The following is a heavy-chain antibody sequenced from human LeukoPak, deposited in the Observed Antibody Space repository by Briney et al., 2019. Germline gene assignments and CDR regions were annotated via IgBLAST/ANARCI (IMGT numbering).Heavy chain of an antibody. J-gene: IGHJ3*02. V-gene: IGHV3-9*03. CDR3: AKDVGYSYGRGAFDI. D-gene: IGHD5-18*01. Sequence: GGSLRLSCAASGFTFDDYAMHWVRQAPGKGLEWVSGISWNSGSIGYADSVKGRFTISRDNAKNSLYLQMNSLRAEDMALYYCAKDVGYSYGRGAFDIWGQGTMVTVSS. CDR1: GFTFDDYA. CDR2: ISWNSGSI.